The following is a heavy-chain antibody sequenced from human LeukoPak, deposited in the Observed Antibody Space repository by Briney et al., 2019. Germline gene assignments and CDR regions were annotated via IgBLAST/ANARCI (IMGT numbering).Heavy chain of an antibody. CDR1: GGSFSGYY. D-gene: IGHD6-19*01. CDR3: ARGYSSGWSDY. J-gene: IGHJ4*02. Sequence: SETLSLTCAVYGGSFSGYYWSWIRQTPGKGLEWIGYIYYSGSTNYNPSLKSRVTISVDTSKNQFSLKLSSVTAADTAVYYCARGYSSGWSDYWGQGTLVTVSS. V-gene: IGHV4-59*01. CDR2: IYYSGST.